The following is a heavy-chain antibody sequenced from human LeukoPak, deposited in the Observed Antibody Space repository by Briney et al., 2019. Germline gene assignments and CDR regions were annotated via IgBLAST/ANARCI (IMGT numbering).Heavy chain of an antibody. CDR1: GGSFSGYY. J-gene: IGHJ4*02. CDR2: INHSGST. Sequence: SETLSLTCAVHGGSFSGYYWSWIRQPPGKGLEWIGEINHSGSTNYNPSLKSRVTISVDTSKNQFSLNLSSVTAADTAVYYCARWGSGWHYFDYWGQGTLVTVSS. CDR3: ARWGSGWHYFDY. D-gene: IGHD6-19*01. V-gene: IGHV4-34*01.